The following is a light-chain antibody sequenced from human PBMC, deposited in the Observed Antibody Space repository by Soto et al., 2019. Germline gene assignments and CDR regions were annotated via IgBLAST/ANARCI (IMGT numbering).Light chain of an antibody. CDR1: SSDVGGFNY. CDR3: SSYTSSRTLYV. CDR2: EVS. V-gene: IGLV2-14*01. J-gene: IGLJ1*01. Sequence: QSVLTQPASVSGSPGQSITISCTGTSSDVGGFNYVSWYQHHPGKAPKLMIYEVSNRPSGVSNRFSGSKSGNTASLTISRLQAEDDADYYCSSYTSSRTLYVFGTGTKATVL.